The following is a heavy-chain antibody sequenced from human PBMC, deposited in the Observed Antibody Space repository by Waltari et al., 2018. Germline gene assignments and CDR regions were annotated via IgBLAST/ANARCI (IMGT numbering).Heavy chain of an antibody. CDR1: GFTFINYA. V-gene: IGHV3-23*01. CDR3: ARHLYSIDYLELDN. D-gene: IGHD3-22*01. J-gene: IGHJ4*02. Sequence: EGHLLESGGGLVQPGGSLRLSCVASGFTFINYAMSWVRQAPGNGLDWVSGISDSGVVTKYADSVKGRFTVSRDNSKNTLYLQLNSLRAEDTAVYYCARHLYSIDYLELDNWGQGTLVTVSS. CDR2: ISDSGVVT.